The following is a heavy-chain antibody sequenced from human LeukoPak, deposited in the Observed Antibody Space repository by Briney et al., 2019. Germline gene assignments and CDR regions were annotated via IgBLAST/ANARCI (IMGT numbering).Heavy chain of an antibody. CDR1: GYTFTSYG. V-gene: IGHV1-69*13. CDR3: ARGGVGATAYVWFDP. J-gene: IGHJ5*02. D-gene: IGHD1-26*01. CDR2: IIPIFGTA. Sequence: ASVKVSCKASGYTFTSYGISWVRQAPGQGLEWMEGIIPIFGTANYAQKFQGRVTITADESTSTAYMELSSLRSEDTAVYYCARGGVGATAYVWFDPWGQGTLVTVSS.